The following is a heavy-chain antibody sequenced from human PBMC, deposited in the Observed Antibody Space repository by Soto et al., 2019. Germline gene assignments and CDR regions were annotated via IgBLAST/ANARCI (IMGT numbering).Heavy chain of an antibody. CDR2: IYSSGST. J-gene: IGHJ4*02. CDR3: ARGGSLQEPDY. CDR1: GGSISSGGFF. Sequence: QVQLQESGPGLVKPSQTLSLTCTVSGGSISSGGFFWSWIRQHLGRGLEWIGYIYSSGSTYYSPSFKSRVTISVDASKNQFSLKLISVTAADTAVYYCARGGSLQEPDYWGQGTLVTVSS. V-gene: IGHV4-31*03.